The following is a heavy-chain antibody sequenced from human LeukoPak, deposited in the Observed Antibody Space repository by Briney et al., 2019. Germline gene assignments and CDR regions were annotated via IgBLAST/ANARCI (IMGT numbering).Heavy chain of an antibody. D-gene: IGHD6-13*01. V-gene: IGHV4-59*01. CDR2: IYYSGST. Sequence: SETLSLTCTVSGGSISSYYWSWIRQPPGKGLGWIGYIYYSGSTNYNPSLKSRVTISVDTSKNQFSLKLSSVTAADTAVYYCARGIAAAGTIWFDPWGQGTLVTVSS. CDR1: GGSISSYY. J-gene: IGHJ5*02. CDR3: ARGIAAAGTIWFDP.